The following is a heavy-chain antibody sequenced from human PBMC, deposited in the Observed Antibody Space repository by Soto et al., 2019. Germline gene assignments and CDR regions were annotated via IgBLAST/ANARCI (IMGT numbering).Heavy chain of an antibody. D-gene: IGHD3-10*01. Sequence: EEQLVESGGGWVKPGGSLRVSCAASGFTFSHAWMSWVRQAPGKGLEWVGRIKSKADGGTTDYAAPVKGRFTISRDDPENTLYLQMNSRKNEDKAVYYCATRLGFGEAHTFGMDVWGQGTTVTVSS. CDR3: ATRLGFGEAHTFGMDV. V-gene: IGHV3-15*01. CDR1: GFTFSHAW. J-gene: IGHJ6*02. CDR2: IKSKADGGTT.